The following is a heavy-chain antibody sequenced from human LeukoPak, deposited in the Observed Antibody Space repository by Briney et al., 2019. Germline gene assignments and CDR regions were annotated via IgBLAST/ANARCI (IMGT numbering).Heavy chain of an antibody. V-gene: IGHV3-30*18. CDR3: ANERLGYCSTTSCYYYYYGMDV. D-gene: IGHD2-2*01. Sequence: PGGSLRLSCAASGFTFSSYGVHWVRQAPGKGLEWVAVISYDGSNKYYADSVKGRFTISRDNSKNTLYLQMNSLRAEDTAVYYCANERLGYCSTTSCYYYYYGMDVWGQGTTVTVSS. CDR2: ISYDGSNK. CDR1: GFTFSSYG. J-gene: IGHJ6*02.